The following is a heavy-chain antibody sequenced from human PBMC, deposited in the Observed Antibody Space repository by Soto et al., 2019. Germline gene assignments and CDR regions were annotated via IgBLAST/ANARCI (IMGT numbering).Heavy chain of an antibody. J-gene: IGHJ4*02. CDR2: IFTSGT. V-gene: IGHV4-4*07. Sequence: SETLSLTCSVSGGSISRYHLTWIRQPAGKGLEWIGRIFTSGTKYNPSLESRVTMSVDTSKTQFSLNLSSVTAADTAVYYCARDFGSWHDHWGQGTLVTVSS. CDR3: ARDFGSWHDH. D-gene: IGHD6-13*01. CDR1: GGSISRYH.